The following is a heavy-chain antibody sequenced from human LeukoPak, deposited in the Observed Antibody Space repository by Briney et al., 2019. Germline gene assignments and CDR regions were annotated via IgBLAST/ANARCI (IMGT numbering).Heavy chain of an antibody. D-gene: IGHD6-19*01. CDR1: GFIFSSYW. J-gene: IGHJ4*02. V-gene: IGHV3-7*04. Sequence: GGSLRLSCAASGFIFSSYWMSWVREASGKGLEGVANIRQDGSEKYYVDSVKGRFTISRDNAKNSLYLQMNSLRAEDTAVYYCARDRSQWLVPNYLDYWGQGTLVTVSS. CDR3: ARDRSQWLVPNYLDY. CDR2: IRQDGSEK.